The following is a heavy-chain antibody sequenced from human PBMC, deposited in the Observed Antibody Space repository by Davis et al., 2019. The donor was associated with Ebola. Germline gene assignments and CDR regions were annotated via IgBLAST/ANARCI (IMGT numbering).Heavy chain of an antibody. V-gene: IGHV3-30*02. J-gene: IGHJ4*02. Sequence: PGGSLRLSCAASGFSFSDFGMHWVRQAPGKGLEWVCFIRYAGNYQYYTDSVKGRFTVSRDTSKNTLYLEMNSLRAEDTATYYCAKDLSYREGTTWNAYLDGWGQGTLVTVSS. D-gene: IGHD2/OR15-2a*01. CDR1: GFSFSDFG. CDR3: AKDLSYREGTTWNAYLDG. CDR2: IRYAGNYQ.